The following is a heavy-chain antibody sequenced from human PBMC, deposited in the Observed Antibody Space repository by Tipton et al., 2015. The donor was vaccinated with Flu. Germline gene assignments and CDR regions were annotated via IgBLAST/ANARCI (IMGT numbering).Heavy chain of an antibody. D-gene: IGHD6-6*01. CDR3: ARVTNSISSQPFDS. CDR2: VDYSGDT. V-gene: IGHV4-39*07. J-gene: IGHJ4*02. CDR1: SGSIRSTDYF. Sequence: TLSLTCTVSSGSIRSTDYFCAWIRQPPGKGLEWIANVDYSGDTYYNPSPKSRVTISRDTSKNQFSLKLISVTAADTAVYFCARVTNSISSQPFDSWGQGTLVTVSS.